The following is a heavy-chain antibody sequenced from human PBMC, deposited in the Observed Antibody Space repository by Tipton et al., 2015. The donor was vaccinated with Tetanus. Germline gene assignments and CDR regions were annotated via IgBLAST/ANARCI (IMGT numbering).Heavy chain of an antibody. CDR1: GGSFSGYY. J-gene: IGHJ3*02. CDR3: ARGVDGELFGAFDI. Sequence: GLVKPSETLSLTCAVYGGSFSGYYWSWIRQPPGKGLEWIGEINHSGSTNYNPSLKSRVTISVDTSKNQFSLKLSSVTAADTAVYYCARGVDGELFGAFDIWGQGTMVTVSS. CDR2: INHSGST. V-gene: IGHV4-34*01. D-gene: IGHD3-10*01.